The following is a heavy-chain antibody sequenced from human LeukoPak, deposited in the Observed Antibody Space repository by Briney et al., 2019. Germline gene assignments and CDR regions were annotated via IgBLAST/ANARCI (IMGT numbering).Heavy chain of an antibody. CDR1: GFTFSSYW. CDR2: IKQDGSEK. J-gene: IGHJ6*03. D-gene: IGHD3-3*01. CDR3: ARDDFWSGYPAYYYYYMDV. V-gene: IGHV3-7*01. Sequence: GGPLRLSCAASGFTFSSYWMSWVRQAPGKGLEWVANIKQDGSEKYYVDSVKGRFTISRDNAKNSLYLQMNSLRAEDTAVYYCARDDFWSGYPAYYYYYMDVWGKGTTVTVSS.